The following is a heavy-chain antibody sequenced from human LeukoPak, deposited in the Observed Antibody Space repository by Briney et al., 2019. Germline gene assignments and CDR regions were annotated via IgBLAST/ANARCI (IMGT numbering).Heavy chain of an antibody. V-gene: IGHV1-46*01. J-gene: IGHJ6*03. CDR2: INPSGGST. CDR1: GYTFTSYY. D-gene: IGHD1/OR15-1a*01. CDR3: AREGRRFRGTTTPSHYYYYYMDV. Sequence: ASVKVSCKASGYTFTSYYMHWVRQAPGQGLEWMGIINPSGGSTSYAQKFQGRVTITKDTSTSTVYVELSSLRSEDTAVYYCAREGRRFRGTTTPSHYYYYYMDVWGKGTTVTVSS.